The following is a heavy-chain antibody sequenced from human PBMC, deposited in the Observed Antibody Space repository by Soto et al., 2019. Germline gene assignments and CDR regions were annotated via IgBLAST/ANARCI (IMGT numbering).Heavy chain of an antibody. V-gene: IGHV3-33*01. J-gene: IGHJ6*02. Sequence: PGGSLRLSCAASGFTFSSYGMHWVRQAPGKGLEWVAVIWYDGSNKYYADSVKGRFTISRDNSKNTLYLQMNSLRAEDTAVYYCARGYCSGGSCYAGMDVWGQGTTVTV. CDR3: ARGYCSGGSCYAGMDV. CDR2: IWYDGSNK. CDR1: GFTFSSYG. D-gene: IGHD2-15*01.